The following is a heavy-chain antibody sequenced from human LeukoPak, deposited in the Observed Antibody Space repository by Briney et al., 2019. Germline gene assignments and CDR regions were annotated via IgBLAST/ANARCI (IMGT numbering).Heavy chain of an antibody. CDR3: ARAVRLTDY. CDR1: GFTFSNYW. V-gene: IGHV3-7*01. J-gene: IGHJ4*02. CDR2: IKQDGSEM. D-gene: IGHD2/OR15-2a*01. Sequence: GGSQRLSCATSGFTFSNYWMSWVRQAPGKGLEWVASIKQDGSEMYYVDSVKGRFTISRDNAKTSLSLQMNTLRVEDTAVYYCARAVRLTDYWGQGTLVTVSS.